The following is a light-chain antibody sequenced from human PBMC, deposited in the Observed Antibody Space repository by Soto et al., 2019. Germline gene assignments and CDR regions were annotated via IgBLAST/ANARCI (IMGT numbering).Light chain of an antibody. CDR2: WAS. CDR3: QQYYVDSGT. V-gene: IGKV4-1*01. J-gene: IGKJ1*01. CDR1: QNILYRSNNKNY. Sequence: DIVLTQSPDSLAVSLGERATMNCKSSQNILYRSNNKNYLAWYQKKPGQPPKLLIYWASSRESGVPERYSGSGSETDFTLTINNVQAEDVAVYYCQQYYVDSGTFGQGTKWIS.